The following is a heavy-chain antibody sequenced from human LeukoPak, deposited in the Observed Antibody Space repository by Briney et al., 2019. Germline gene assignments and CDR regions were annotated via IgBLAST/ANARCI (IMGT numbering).Heavy chain of an antibody. CDR1: GGSFSGYY. Sequence: KPSETLSLTCAVYGGSFSGYYWSWIRQPPGKGLEWIGEINHSGSTNYNPSLKSRVTISVDTSKNQFSLKLSSVTAADTAVYYCARGFYDSSGSPSDYWGQGTLVTVSS. V-gene: IGHV4-34*01. D-gene: IGHD3-22*01. J-gene: IGHJ4*02. CDR3: ARGFYDSSGSPSDY. CDR2: INHSGST.